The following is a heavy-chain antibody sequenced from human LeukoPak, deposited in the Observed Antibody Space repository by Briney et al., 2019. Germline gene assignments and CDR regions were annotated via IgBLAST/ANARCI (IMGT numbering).Heavy chain of an antibody. J-gene: IGHJ5*02. Sequence: SETLSLTCSVSGASIGSHYWSWIRQPAGKGLEWIGRIYTSGSTNYNPSLKSRVTISVDTSKNQFSLKLSSVTAADTAVYYCAREGCSSTSCHLGFDPWGQGTLVTVSS. CDR1: GASIGSHY. CDR3: AREGCSSTSCHLGFDP. CDR2: IYTSGST. V-gene: IGHV4-4*07. D-gene: IGHD2-2*01.